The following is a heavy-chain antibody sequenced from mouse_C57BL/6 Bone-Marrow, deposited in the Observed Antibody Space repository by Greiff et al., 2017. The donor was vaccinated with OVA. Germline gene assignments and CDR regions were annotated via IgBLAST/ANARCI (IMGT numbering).Heavy chain of an antibody. D-gene: IGHD1-1*01. CDR1: GFTFSDYY. Sequence: EVMLVESGGGLVQPGGSLKLSCAASGFTFSDYYMYWVRQTPEKRLEWVAYISNGGGSTYYPDTVKGRFTISRDNAKNTLYLQMSRLKSEDTAMYYCARRDYYGSSYVRMDYWGQGTSVTVSS. V-gene: IGHV5-12*01. CDR2: ISNGGGST. J-gene: IGHJ4*01. CDR3: ARRDYYGSSYVRMDY.